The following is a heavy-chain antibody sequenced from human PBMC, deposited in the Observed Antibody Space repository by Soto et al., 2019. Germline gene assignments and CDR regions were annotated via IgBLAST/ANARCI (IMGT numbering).Heavy chain of an antibody. D-gene: IGHD2-15*01. J-gene: IGHJ4*02. CDR3: ARDRFGEPGCSGGSCYSPLKYYFDY. V-gene: IGHV3-33*01. Sequence: GGSLRLSCAASGFTFSSYGMHWVRQAPGKGLEWVAVIWYDGSNKYYADSVKGRFTISRDNSKNTLYLQMNSLRAEDTAVYYCARDRFGEPGCSGGSCYSPLKYYFDYWGQGTLVTVSS. CDR2: IWYDGSNK. CDR1: GFTFSSYG.